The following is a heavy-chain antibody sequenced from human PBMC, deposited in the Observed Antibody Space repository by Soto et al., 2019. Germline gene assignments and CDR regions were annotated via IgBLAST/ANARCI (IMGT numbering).Heavy chain of an antibody. D-gene: IGHD2-15*01. V-gene: IGHV1-69*13. J-gene: IGHJ4*02. CDR1: GGTFSSYA. CDR2: IIRIFGTA. CDR3: PRGAEFQETPYYFDS. Sequence: ASVKVSCKASGGTFSSYAISWVRQAPGQGLEWMGGIIRIFGTANYAQHLQGTVTITADESPTPAYMELTSLRSEDTAVYYCPRGAEFQETPYYFDSWGQGTLVTVSS.